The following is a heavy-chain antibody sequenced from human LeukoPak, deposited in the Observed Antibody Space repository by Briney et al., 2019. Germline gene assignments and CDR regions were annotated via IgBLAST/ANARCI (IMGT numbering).Heavy chain of an antibody. V-gene: IGHV1-46*03. CDR3: ARVGGRCSGGSCYFSY. Sequence: GASVKVSCKASGYTFTSYYMHWVRQAPGQGLEWMGIINPSGGSTSYAQKFQGRVTMTRDTSTSTAYMELSSLRSEDTAVYYCARVGGRCSGGSCYFSYWGPGTLVTVSS. J-gene: IGHJ4*02. CDR2: INPSGGST. D-gene: IGHD2-15*01. CDR1: GYTFTSYY.